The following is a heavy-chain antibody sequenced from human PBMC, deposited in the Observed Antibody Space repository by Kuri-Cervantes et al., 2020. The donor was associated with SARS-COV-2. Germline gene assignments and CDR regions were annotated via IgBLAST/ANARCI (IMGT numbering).Heavy chain of an antibody. D-gene: IGHD4-23*01. CDR3: ASLGDSNEGPDYGGNSERDY. CDR1: GYTFTGYY. V-gene: IGHV1-2*02. J-gene: IGHJ4*02. CDR2: INPNSGGT. Sequence: ASVKVSCKASGYTFTGYYMHWVRQAPGQGLEWMGWINPNSGGTNYAQKFQGRVTMTRDTSISTAYMEPSRLRSDDTAVYYCASLGDSNEGPDYGGNSERDYWGQGTLVTVSS.